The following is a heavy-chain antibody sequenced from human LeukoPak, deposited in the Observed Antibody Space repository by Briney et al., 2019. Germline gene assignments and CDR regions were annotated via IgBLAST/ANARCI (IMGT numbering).Heavy chain of an antibody. CDR3: AAEIAVASGIVLDP. CDR1: GFTFTSSA. D-gene: IGHD6-19*01. J-gene: IGHJ5*02. V-gene: IGHV1-58*02. CDR2: IVVGSGNT. Sequence: SVKVSCKASGFTFTSSAMQWVRQARGQRLEWIGWIVVGSGNTNYAQKFQERVTITRDMSTSTAYMELSSLRSENTAVYYCAAEIAVASGIVLDPWGQGTLVTVSS.